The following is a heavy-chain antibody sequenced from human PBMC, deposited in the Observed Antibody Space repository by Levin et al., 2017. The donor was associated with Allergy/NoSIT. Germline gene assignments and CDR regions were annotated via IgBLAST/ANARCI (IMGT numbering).Heavy chain of an antibody. Sequence: LSLTCAASGFTFTTYGFHWVRQAPGKGLDWVAVIWYDGSNKYYADSVKGRFTISRDDSKNTLYLQMNSLRAEDTAVYYCARDVQSVGRAVAGPFDYWGQGTLVTVSS. J-gene: IGHJ4*02. CDR2: IWYDGSNK. D-gene: IGHD6-19*01. CDR3: ARDVQSVGRAVAGPFDY. V-gene: IGHV3-33*01. CDR1: GFTFTTYG.